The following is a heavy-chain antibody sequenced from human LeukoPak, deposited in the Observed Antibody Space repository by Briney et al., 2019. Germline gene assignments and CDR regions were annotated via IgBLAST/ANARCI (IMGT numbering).Heavy chain of an antibody. J-gene: IGHJ4*02. D-gene: IGHD6-13*01. CDR1: GFTVSSNY. Sequence: QSGGSLRLSCAASGFTVSSNYMNWVRQAPGKGLEWVSIIYSGDDTYYADSVKGRFTISRDNSKNTLYLQMNSLRAEDTAVYYCARGPGSTWYSDYWGQGTLVTVSS. CDR3: ARGPGSTWYSDY. CDR2: IYSGDDT. V-gene: IGHV3-66*02.